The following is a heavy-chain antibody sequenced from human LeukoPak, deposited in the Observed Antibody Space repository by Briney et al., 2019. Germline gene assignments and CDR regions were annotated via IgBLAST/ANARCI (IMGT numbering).Heavy chain of an antibody. D-gene: IGHD2-21*02. CDR1: GFTVSSYG. CDR2: IWYDGSNK. V-gene: IGHV3-33*01. CDR3: ARDRHCGGDCYIFDY. J-gene: IGHJ4*02. Sequence: PGGSLRLSCAASGFTVSSYGMHWVRQAAGKGLEWVAVIWYDGSNKYYADSVKGRFTISRDNSKNTLYLQMNSLRAEDTAVYYCARDRHCGGDCYIFDYWGQGTLVTVSS.